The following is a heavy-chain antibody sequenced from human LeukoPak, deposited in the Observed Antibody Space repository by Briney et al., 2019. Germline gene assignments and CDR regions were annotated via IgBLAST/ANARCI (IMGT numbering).Heavy chain of an antibody. J-gene: IGHJ3*02. D-gene: IGHD1-26*01. CDR3: ARPAVIVGAYDAFDI. CDR2: ISSSGST. V-gene: IGHV4-61*02. CDR1: GDSISSGDYY. Sequence: SSETLSLTCTVSGDSISSGDYYWSWIRQPAGKGLERIGRISSSGSTNYNPSLKSRVTMSVDTSKNQFSLKLSSVTAADTAVYYCARPAVIVGAYDAFDIWGQGTMVTVSS.